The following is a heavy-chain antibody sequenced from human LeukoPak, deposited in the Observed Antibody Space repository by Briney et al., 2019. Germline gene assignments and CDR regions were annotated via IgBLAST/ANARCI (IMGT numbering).Heavy chain of an antibody. D-gene: IGHD2-8*02. CDR1: GFTISRSS. CDR3: ATYRQVLLPFES. J-gene: IGHJ4*02. CDR2: ISRSGGNT. V-gene: IGHV3-64*01. Sequence: GGSLRLSCAASGFTISRSSMHWVRQAPGKGLEFVSAISRSGGNTYYANSVKGRFTISRDTSKNTLYLQVGSLRVEDTAIYYCATYRQVLLPFESWGQGTLVTVSS.